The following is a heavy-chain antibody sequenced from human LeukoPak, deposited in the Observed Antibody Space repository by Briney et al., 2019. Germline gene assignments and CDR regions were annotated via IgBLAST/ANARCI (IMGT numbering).Heavy chain of an antibody. CDR1: GFTFSSYA. CDR2: ISGSGGST. D-gene: IGHD3-10*01. J-gene: IGHJ4*02. CDR3: AKDLDYYGSGSDPVFDY. V-gene: IGHV3-23*01. Sequence: PGGSLRLSCAASGFTFSSYAMSWVRQATGKGLEWVSAISGSGGSTYYADSVKGRFTISRDNSKNTLYLQMNSLRAEDTAVYYCAKDLDYYGSGSDPVFDYWGQGTLVTASS.